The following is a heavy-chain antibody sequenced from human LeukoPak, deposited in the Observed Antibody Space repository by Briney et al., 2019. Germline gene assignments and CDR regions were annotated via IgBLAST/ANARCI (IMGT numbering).Heavy chain of an antibody. Sequence: GGSLRLSCAASGFTFSSYWMHWLRQAPGKGLMWVSRINSDGSSTGYADSVKGRFTISRDNAKNTLYLQMNSLRAEDTAVYYCAREGYSYGPHFDYWGQGTLVTVSS. CDR1: GFTFSSYW. CDR2: INSDGSST. CDR3: AREGYSYGPHFDY. D-gene: IGHD5-18*01. V-gene: IGHV3-74*01. J-gene: IGHJ4*02.